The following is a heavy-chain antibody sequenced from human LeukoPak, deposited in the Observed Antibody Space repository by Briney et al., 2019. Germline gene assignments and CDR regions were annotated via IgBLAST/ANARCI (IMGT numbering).Heavy chain of an antibody. D-gene: IGHD1-20*01. J-gene: IGHJ5*02. CDR3: ARGRGGSHNSDWFDP. CDR2: INHSGST. CDR1: GGSFSGYY. V-gene: IGHV4-34*01. Sequence: SETLSLTCAVYGGSFSGYYWSWIRQPPGKGLEWIGEINHSGSTNYNPSLKSRVTISVDTSKNQFSLKLSSVTAADTAVYYCARGRGGSHNSDWFDPWGQGTLVTVSS.